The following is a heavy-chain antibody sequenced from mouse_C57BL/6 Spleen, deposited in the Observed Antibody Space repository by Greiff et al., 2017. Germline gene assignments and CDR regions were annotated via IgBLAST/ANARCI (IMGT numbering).Heavy chain of an antibody. CDR3: SRCGNYVGWFAY. CDR2: IDPEGGDT. CDR1: GFNIKDSY. D-gene: IGHD2-1*01. J-gene: IGHJ3*01. V-gene: IGHV14-2*01. Sequence: EVKLMESGAELVKPGASVKLSCTASGFNIKDSYMHWVKQRTEQGLEWIGRIDPEGGDTKYAPKFQGKATITADTSSNTAYLQLSSLTSEDTAVYYCSRCGNYVGWFAYWGQGTLVTVSA.